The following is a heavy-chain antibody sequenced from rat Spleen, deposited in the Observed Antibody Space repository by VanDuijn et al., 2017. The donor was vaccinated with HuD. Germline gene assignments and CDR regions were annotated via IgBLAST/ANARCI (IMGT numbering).Heavy chain of an antibody. D-gene: IGHD1-4*01. CDR1: GFSITTHY. J-gene: IGHJ2*01. V-gene: IGHV3-1*01. CDR3: ASGILDF. CDR2: INYSGST. Sequence: EVQLQESGPGLVKPSQSLSLTCSVTGFSITTHYWDWIRKFPGNKMEWMGYINYSGSTTYNPSLKSRISITRDSSKNQFFLHLNSVTTEDTAMYFCASGILDFWGQGVMVTVSS.